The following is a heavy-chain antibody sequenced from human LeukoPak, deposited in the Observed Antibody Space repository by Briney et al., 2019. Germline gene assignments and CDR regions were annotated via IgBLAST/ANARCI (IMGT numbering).Heavy chain of an antibody. CDR1: GGTFSSYA. V-gene: IGHV1-69*13. J-gene: IGHJ4*02. CDR3: ARDSDPYSGYLIFDY. D-gene: IGHD5-12*01. CDR2: IIPIFGTA. Sequence: ASVKVSCKASGGTFSSYAISWVRQAPGQGLEWMGGIIPIFGTANYAQKFQGRVTITADESTSTAYMELSSLRSEDTAVYYCARDSDPYSGYLIFDYWGQGTLVTVSS.